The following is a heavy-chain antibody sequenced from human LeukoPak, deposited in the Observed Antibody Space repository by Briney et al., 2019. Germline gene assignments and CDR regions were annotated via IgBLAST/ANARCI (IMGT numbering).Heavy chain of an antibody. CDR1: GYTFTSYD. CDR2: LNPNSGNT. Sequence: ASVKVSCKASGYTFTSYDINWVRQATGQGLEWMGWLNPNSGNTGYAQNFQGRVTMTRNTSISTAFMELNSLRSEDTAVYYCARRRFGDLKEDYFDYWGQGTLVTVSS. J-gene: IGHJ4*02. V-gene: IGHV1-8*01. CDR3: ARRRFGDLKEDYFDY. D-gene: IGHD3-10*01.